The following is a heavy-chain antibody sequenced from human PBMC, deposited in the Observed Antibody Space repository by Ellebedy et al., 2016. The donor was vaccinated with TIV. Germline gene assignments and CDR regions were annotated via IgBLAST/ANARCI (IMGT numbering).Heavy chain of an antibody. CDR1: RVSITDPTYY. CDR3: ARHLRYSDWRILDL. D-gene: IGHD3-9*01. CDR2: IFHSGTT. V-gene: IGHV4-39*01. Sequence: MPSETLSLTCTVSRVSITDPTYYWAWLRQPPGKGLDWLGTIFHSGTTYKSPALSSRGSMAVDTSRNQFSLALKSVTAADTAVHYCARHLRYSDWRILDLWGPGILVAVSS. J-gene: IGHJ5*02.